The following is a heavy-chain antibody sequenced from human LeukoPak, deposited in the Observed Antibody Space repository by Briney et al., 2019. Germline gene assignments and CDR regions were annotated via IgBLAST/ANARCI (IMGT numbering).Heavy chain of an antibody. CDR1: GFTFTSYS. J-gene: IGHJ4*02. Sequence: PGGSLRLSCAASGFTFTSYSMSWVRQAPGKGLEWVSGASDRGDYTYYADSVKGRFTISRDSSKNTLFLQMNSLRAEDTAVYYCAKWKYSNSGIDDYWGQGTLVTVSS. CDR3: AKWKYSNSGIDDY. CDR2: ASDRGDYT. D-gene: IGHD6-6*01. V-gene: IGHV3-23*01.